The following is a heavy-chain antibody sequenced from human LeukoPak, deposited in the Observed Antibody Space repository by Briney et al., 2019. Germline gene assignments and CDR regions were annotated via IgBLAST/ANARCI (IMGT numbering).Heavy chain of an antibody. J-gene: IGHJ3*02. D-gene: IGHD3-16*02. V-gene: IGHV2-5*02. CDR1: GFTLSTSGVG. Sequence: SGPTLVKPTQTLTLTCTFAGFTLSTSGVGVGWIRQPPVKALDWLAPIYWDDHKRYSPSLKSRLTITKDTSKNQLVLTMTNMDPVDTATYYSAHRKYRDAFDIWGQGTMVTVSS. CDR2: IYWDDHK. CDR3: AHRKYRDAFDI.